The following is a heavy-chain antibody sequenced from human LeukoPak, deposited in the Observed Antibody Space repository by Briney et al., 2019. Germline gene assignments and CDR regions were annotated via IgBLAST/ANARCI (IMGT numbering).Heavy chain of an antibody. D-gene: IGHD6-13*01. V-gene: IGHV3-21*01. CDR2: ISSSSSYI. J-gene: IGHJ3*02. Sequence: GGSLRLSCAASGFTFSRYTMNWVRQAPGKGLEWVSSISSSSSYIYYADSVKGRFTISRDNAKNSLSLQMNDLRAEDTALYYCARARFSSSWYEGDDAFDTWGQGTMVTVSS. CDR3: ARARFSSSWYEGDDAFDT. CDR1: GFTFSRYT.